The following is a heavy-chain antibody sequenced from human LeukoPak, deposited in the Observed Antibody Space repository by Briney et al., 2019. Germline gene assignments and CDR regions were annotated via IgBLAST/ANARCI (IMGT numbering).Heavy chain of an antibody. CDR3: ACIAARHSHDAFDI. J-gene: IGHJ3*02. CDR1: GFTFSSYA. D-gene: IGHD6-6*01. Sequence: GGSLRLSCAASGFTFSSYAMSWVRQAPGKGLEWVSVIYSGGSTYYADSVKGRFTISRDNSKNTLYLQMNSLRAEDTAVYYCACIAARHSHDAFDIWGQGTMVTVSS. V-gene: IGHV3-53*01. CDR2: IYSGGST.